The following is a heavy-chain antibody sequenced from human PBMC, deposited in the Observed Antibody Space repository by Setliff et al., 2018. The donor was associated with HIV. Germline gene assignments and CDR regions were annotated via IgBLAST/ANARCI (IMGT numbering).Heavy chain of an antibody. CDR2: ISYDGTYK. CDR1: GFTFNNYA. V-gene: IGHV3-30*04. Sequence: GGSLRLSCAASGFTFNNYAIHWVRQAPGKGLEWVALISYDGTYKYYADSVKGRFTISRDNAKNSLYLQMNSLRAEDTAMYYCARDWRHGYDLNFDYWGQGTLVTVSS. J-gene: IGHJ4*02. CDR3: ARDWRHGYDLNFDY. D-gene: IGHD5-12*01.